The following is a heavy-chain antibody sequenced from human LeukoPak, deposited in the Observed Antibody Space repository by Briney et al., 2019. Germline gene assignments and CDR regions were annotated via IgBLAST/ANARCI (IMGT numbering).Heavy chain of an antibody. D-gene: IGHD1-26*01. CDR3: ARGGGSYLEYFQH. CDR2: IKQDGSEK. V-gene: IGHV3-7*01. Sequence: PGGSLRLSCAASGFTFSSYWMSWVRQAPGKGLEWVATIKQDGSEKYYVDSVKGRFTISRDNARNSLYLQMNSLRAEDTAVYYCARGGGSYLEYFQHWGQGTLVTVSS. CDR1: GFTFSSYW. J-gene: IGHJ1*01.